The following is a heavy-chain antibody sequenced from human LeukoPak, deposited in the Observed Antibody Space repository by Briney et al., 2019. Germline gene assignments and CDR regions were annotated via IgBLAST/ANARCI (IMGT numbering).Heavy chain of an antibody. CDR2: MNPNSGNT. D-gene: IGHD3-22*01. CDR1: GYTFTSYD. Sequence: ASVKVSCKASGYTFTSYDINWVRQATGQGLEWMGRMNPNSGNTGYAQKFQGRVTMTRNTSISTAYMELSSLRSEDTAVYYCARVGDFYDSSGYYLGDAFDIWGQGTMVTVSS. CDR3: ARVGDFYDSSGYYLGDAFDI. V-gene: IGHV1-8*01. J-gene: IGHJ3*02.